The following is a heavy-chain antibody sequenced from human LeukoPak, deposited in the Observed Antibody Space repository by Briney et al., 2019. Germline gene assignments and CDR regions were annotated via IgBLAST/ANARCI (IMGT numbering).Heavy chain of an antibody. Sequence: SETLSLTCTVSGGSISSGGYYWSWIRQHPGKGLEWIGYIYYSGSTYYNPSLKSRFTISVYTSKNQFSLKLSSVTAADTAVYYCAKDRGWWLRRVYFDYWGQGTLVTVSS. CDR3: AKDRGWWLRRVYFDY. V-gene: IGHV4-31*03. CDR1: GGSISSGGYY. CDR2: IYYSGST. J-gene: IGHJ4*02. D-gene: IGHD5-12*01.